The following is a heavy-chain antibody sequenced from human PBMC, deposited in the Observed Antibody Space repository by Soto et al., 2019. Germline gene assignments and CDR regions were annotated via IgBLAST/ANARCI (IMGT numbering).Heavy chain of an antibody. CDR1: GFTFSSYG. CDR3: AKGGSGWYGSPLT. J-gene: IGHJ4*02. D-gene: IGHD6-19*01. CDR2: ISYDGSNK. V-gene: IGHV3-30*18. Sequence: QVQLVESGGGVVQPERSLRLSCAASGFTFSSYGMHWVRQAPGKGLEWVAVISYDGSNKYYADFVKGRFTISRDNSKNTLYLQMNSLRAEDTAVYYCAKGGSGWYGSPLTWGQGTLVTVSS.